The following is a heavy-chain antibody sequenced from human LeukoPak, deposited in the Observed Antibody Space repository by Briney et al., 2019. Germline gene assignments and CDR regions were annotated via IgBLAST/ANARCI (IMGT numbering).Heavy chain of an antibody. J-gene: IGHJ4*02. CDR1: GFTFSSYA. D-gene: IGHD3-10*01. CDR2: ISGSGGST. CDR3: AATRYGSGSYDY. Sequence: GGSLRLSCAASGFTFSSYAMSWVRQAPGKGLEWVSAISGSGGSTYYADSVKGRLTISRDNSKNTLYLQMNSLRAEDTAVYYCAATRYGSGSYDYWGQGTLVTVSS. V-gene: IGHV3-23*01.